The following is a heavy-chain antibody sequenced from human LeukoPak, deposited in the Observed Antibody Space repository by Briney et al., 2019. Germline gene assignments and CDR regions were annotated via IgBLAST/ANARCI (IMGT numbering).Heavy chain of an antibody. D-gene: IGHD3-10*01. J-gene: IGHJ4*02. Sequence: SETLSLTCTVSGGSISGYFWSWIRQPAGKGLDWIGRIYTSGSTNYNSSLKSRVTMSVDTSKNQFSLKLSSVTAADTAVYYCAREVPSQGRGVDYWGQGTLVTVSS. CDR2: IYTSGST. V-gene: IGHV4-4*07. CDR1: GGSISGYF. CDR3: AREVPSQGRGVDY.